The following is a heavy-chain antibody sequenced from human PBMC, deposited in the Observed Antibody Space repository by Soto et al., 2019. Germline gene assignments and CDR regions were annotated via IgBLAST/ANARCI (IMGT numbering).Heavy chain of an antibody. D-gene: IGHD5-12*01. Sequence: GGSLRLSCAASGFTFSSYGMHWVRQAPGKGLEWVAVIWYDGSNKYYADSVKGRFTISRDNSKNTLYLQMNSLRAEDTAVYYCARPHYSGYDPYGMDVWGQGTTVTVSS. CDR3: ARPHYSGYDPYGMDV. CDR2: IWYDGSNK. V-gene: IGHV3-33*01. CDR1: GFTFSSYG. J-gene: IGHJ6*02.